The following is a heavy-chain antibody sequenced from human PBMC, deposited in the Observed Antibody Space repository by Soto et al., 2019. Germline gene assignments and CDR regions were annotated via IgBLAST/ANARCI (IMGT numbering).Heavy chain of an antibody. CDR1: GYTFTTYD. Sequence: QVQLVQSGAEVKKPGASVKVSCKASGYTFTTYDINWVRQASGQGLEWMGWMNPNSGNTGYAQKFQGRVTMTRDTSISTAYIELSSLRSEDTAVYYCATSGSCWYLYWGQGTLVTVSS. J-gene: IGHJ4*02. D-gene: IGHD6-19*01. V-gene: IGHV1-8*01. CDR2: MNPNSGNT. CDR3: ATSGSCWYLY.